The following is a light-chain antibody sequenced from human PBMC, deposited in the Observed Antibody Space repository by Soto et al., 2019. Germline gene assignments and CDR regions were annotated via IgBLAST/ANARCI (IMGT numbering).Light chain of an antibody. CDR1: SSDIGGYDY. V-gene: IGLV2-14*01. CDR2: DVN. Sequence: QSALTQPASVSGSPGQSITLSCTGTSSDIGGYDYVSWYQRHPGKAPKLIIYDVNNRPSGVSNRFSGSKSGDTASLTISGLHAEAEADYYCTSYASGSHHVVFGGGTNLTVL. J-gene: IGLJ2*01. CDR3: TSYASGSHHVV.